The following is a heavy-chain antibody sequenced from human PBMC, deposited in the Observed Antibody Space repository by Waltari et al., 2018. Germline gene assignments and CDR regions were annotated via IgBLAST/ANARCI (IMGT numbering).Heavy chain of an antibody. CDR1: GGSISSGGYY. D-gene: IGHD3-3*01. J-gene: IGHJ6*02. V-gene: IGHV3-23*01. Sequence: VQLQESGPGLVKPSQTLSLTCTVSGGSISSGGYYWSWIRQAPGKGLEWVSAIRGSGGSTYYADSLKGRFTISRDNSKNTLYLQMNSLRAEDTAVYYCATSIGYYRTAGIRYYYYGMDVWGQGTTVTVSS. CDR3: ATSIGYYRTAGIRYYYYGMDV. CDR2: IRGSGGST.